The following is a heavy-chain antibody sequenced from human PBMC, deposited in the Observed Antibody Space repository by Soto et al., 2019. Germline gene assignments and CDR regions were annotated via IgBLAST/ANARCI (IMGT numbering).Heavy chain of an antibody. CDR1: GDSISNTRW. J-gene: IGHJ4*02. CDR2: IYHTGST. CDR3: AKEGYPPFFKY. V-gene: IGHV4-4*02. Sequence: TLSLTYVVSGDSISNTRWWTWVRQTPGKGLEWIGEIYHTGSTKYNPSLKNRVTISVDKSNNEFSLNLKSVTAADTAVYYCAKEGYPPFFKYWGQGTLVTVSS. D-gene: IGHD5-18*01.